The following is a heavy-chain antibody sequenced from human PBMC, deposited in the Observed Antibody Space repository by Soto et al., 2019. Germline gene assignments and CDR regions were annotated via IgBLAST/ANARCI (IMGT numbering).Heavy chain of an antibody. J-gene: IGHJ4*02. V-gene: IGHV3-66*01. CDR3: ARGIYGDIDSYFDY. D-gene: IGHD4-17*01. Sequence: GGSLRLSCAASGFTVSSNYMSWVRQAPGKGLEWVSVIYSGGSTYYADSVKGRFTISRDNSKNTLYLQMNSLRAEDTAVYYCARGIYGDIDSYFDYWGQGTLVTVSS. CDR2: IYSGGST. CDR1: GFTVSSNY.